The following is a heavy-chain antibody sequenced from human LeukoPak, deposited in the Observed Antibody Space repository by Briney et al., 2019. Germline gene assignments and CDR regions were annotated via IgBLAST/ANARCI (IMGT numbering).Heavy chain of an antibody. CDR2: IYYSGST. CDR1: GGSISSSSYY. V-gene: IGHV4-39*01. Sequence: SETLSLTCTVSGGSISSSSYYWGWIRQPPGKGLEWFGSIYYSGSTYYNPSLKSRVTISAETSKNQFSLKLSFVTAADTAVYYCARHGVLADYYYDSSGYPQFDPWGQGTLVTVSS. J-gene: IGHJ5*02. CDR3: ARHGVLADYYYDSSGYPQFDP. D-gene: IGHD3-22*01.